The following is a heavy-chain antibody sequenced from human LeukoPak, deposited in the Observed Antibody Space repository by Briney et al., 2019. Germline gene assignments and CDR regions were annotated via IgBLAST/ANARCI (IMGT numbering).Heavy chain of an antibody. V-gene: IGHV4-4*07. J-gene: IGHJ5*02. CDR3: ARSFLEWNNWFDP. Sequence: PSETLSLTCTVSGGSISSYYWSWIRQPAGKGLEWIGRIYTSGTTNYNPSLKSRVTMSVDTSKNQFSLKLSSVTAADTAVHYCARSFLEWNNWFDPWGQGTLVTVSS. D-gene: IGHD3-3*01. CDR2: IYTSGTT. CDR1: GGSISSYY.